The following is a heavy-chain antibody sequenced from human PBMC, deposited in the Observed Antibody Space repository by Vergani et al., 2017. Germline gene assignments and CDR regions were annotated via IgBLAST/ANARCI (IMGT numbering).Heavy chain of an antibody. D-gene: IGHD5-18*01. Sequence: EVQLVESGGGLVQPGGSLRLSCAASGFTFSSYDMHWVRQATGKGLEWVSAIGTAGDPYYPGSVKGRFTISRENAKNSLYLQMNSLRAEDTAVYYCARDHSRIQLWYGEGNCMDVWGQGTTVTVSS. V-gene: IGHV3-13*05. J-gene: IGHJ6*02. CDR3: ARDHSRIQLWYGEGNCMDV. CDR1: GFTFSSYD. CDR2: IGTAGDP.